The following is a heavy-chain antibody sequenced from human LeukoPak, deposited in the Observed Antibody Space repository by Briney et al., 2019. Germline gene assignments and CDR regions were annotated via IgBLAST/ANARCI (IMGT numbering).Heavy chain of an antibody. D-gene: IGHD3-10*01. V-gene: IGHV6-1*01. CDR1: GDSLSHNNVA. Sequence: SQTLSLTCAISGDSLSHNNVAWNWIRQSPSRGLAWLGRTYYRPKFNTDYAVSVKSRIAINSDTSKNQFSLQLNSVTPEDTGVYYCARGSHSSFDYWGQGTPVTVSS. CDR2: TYYRPKFNT. J-gene: IGHJ4*02. CDR3: ARGSHSSFDY.